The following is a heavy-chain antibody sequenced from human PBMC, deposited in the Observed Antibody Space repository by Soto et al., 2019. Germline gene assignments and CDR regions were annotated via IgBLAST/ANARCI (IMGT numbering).Heavy chain of an antibody. V-gene: IGHV2-5*02. CDR1: GFSLSTVLVC. CDR2: IYWDDDK. Sequence: DSGPTLVNPTQALTLTFTFSGFSLSTVLVCVGWIRQPPGKALEWLALIYWDDDKRYSPSLKSRLTITKDTSKNQVVLTMTNMDPVDTATYYCAHSPYYYDSSGYYPQYNWFDPWGQGTLVTVSS. J-gene: IGHJ5*02. D-gene: IGHD3-22*01. CDR3: AHSPYYYDSSGYYPQYNWFDP.